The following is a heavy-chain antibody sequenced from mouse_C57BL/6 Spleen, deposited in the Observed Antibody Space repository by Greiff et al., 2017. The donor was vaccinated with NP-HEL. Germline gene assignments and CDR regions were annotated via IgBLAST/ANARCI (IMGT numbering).Heavy chain of an antibody. Sequence: QVQLQQPGAELVMPGASVKLSCKASGYTFTSYWMHWVKQRPGQGLEWIGEIDPSDSYTNYNEKFKGKSTLTVDKCSSTAYMQLSSLTSEDSAVYYCARNYDGRGGDYWGQGTTLTVSS. CDR3: ARNYDGRGGDY. CDR1: GYTFTSYW. D-gene: IGHD2-4*01. V-gene: IGHV1-69*01. CDR2: IDPSDSYT. J-gene: IGHJ2*01.